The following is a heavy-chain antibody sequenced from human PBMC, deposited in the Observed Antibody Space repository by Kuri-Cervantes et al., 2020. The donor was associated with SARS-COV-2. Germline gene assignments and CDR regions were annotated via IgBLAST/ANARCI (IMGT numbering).Heavy chain of an antibody. D-gene: IGHD2-2*02. CDR2: IYYSGST. CDR3: ARGAHCSSTSCYNENYFDY. CDR1: GGSISSSSYY. V-gene: IGHV4-39*07. J-gene: IGHJ4*02. Sequence: SETLSLTCTVSGGSISSSSYYWGWIRQPPGKGLEWFGSIYYSGSTYYNPSLKSRVTISVDTSKNQFSLKLSSVTAADTAVYYCARGAHCSSTSCYNENYFDYWGQGTLVTVSS.